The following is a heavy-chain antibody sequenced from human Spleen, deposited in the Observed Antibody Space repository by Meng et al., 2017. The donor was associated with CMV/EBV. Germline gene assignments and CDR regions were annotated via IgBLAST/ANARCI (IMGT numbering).Heavy chain of an antibody. CDR2: IYYSGST. D-gene: IGHD2-2*01. Sequence: SETLSLTCTVSGGSVSSGSYYWSWIRQPPGKGLEWIGYIYYSGSTNYNPSLKSRVTISVDTSKNQFSLKLYSVTAADTAVYYCARAPGYCSSTSCYGGYFDYWGQGTLVTVSS. CDR1: GGSVSSGSYY. V-gene: IGHV4-61*01. J-gene: IGHJ4*02. CDR3: ARAPGYCSSTSCYGGYFDY.